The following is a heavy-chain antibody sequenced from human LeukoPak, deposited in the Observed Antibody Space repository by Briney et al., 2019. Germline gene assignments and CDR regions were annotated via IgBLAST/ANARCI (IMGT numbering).Heavy chain of an antibody. Sequence: GGSLRLSCAASGFTFSSYAMSWVRQAPGKGLEWVSAISGSGGSTYYADSVKGRFTISRDNSKNTLYLQMNSLRAEDTAVYYCAKADGGCSSTSCYPFRGDMDVWGKGTTVTVSS. CDR3: AKADGGCSSTSCYPFRGDMDV. D-gene: IGHD2-2*01. V-gene: IGHV3-23*01. J-gene: IGHJ6*04. CDR1: GFTFSSYA. CDR2: ISGSGGST.